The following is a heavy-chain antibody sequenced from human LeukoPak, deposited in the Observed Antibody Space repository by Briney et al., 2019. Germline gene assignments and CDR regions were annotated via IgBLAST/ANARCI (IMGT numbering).Heavy chain of an antibody. CDR3: AREVAVAGTGRYFDY. CDR1: GGSISSYY. CDR2: IYTSGST. D-gene: IGHD6-19*01. Sequence: PSETLSLTCTVSGGSISSYYWSWIRQPAGKGLEWIGRIYTSGSTNYNPSLKSRVTMSVDTSKNRFSLNLSSVTAADTAVYYCAREVAVAGTGRYFDYWGQGTLVTVSS. V-gene: IGHV4-4*07. J-gene: IGHJ4*02.